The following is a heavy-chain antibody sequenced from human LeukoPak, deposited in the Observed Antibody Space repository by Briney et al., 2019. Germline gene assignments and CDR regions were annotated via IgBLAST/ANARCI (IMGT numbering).Heavy chain of an antibody. D-gene: IGHD2-15*01. CDR2: ISYDGSNK. J-gene: IGHJ4*02. Sequence: PGGSLRLSCAASGFTFSSYAMHWVRQAPGKGLEWVAVISYDGSNKYYADSVKGRFTISRDNAKNSLYLQMNSLRAEDTAVYYCARDDCSGGSCYHFDYWGQGTLVTVSS. CDR1: GFTFSSYA. V-gene: IGHV3-30-3*01. CDR3: ARDDCSGGSCYHFDY.